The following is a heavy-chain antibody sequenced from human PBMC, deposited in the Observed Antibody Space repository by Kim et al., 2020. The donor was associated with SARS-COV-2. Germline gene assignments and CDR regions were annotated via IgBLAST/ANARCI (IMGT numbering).Heavy chain of an antibody. CDR2: FDPEDGET. D-gene: IGHD3-10*01. V-gene: IGHV1-24*01. CDR1: GYTLTELS. J-gene: IGHJ3*02. Sequence: ASVKVSCKVSGYTLTELSMHWVRQAPGKGLEWMGGFDPEDGETIYAQKFQGRVTMTEDTSTDTAYMELSSLRSEDTAVYYCATEITMVRGVIIRRAFDIWGQGTMVTVSS. CDR3: ATEITMVRGVIIRRAFDI.